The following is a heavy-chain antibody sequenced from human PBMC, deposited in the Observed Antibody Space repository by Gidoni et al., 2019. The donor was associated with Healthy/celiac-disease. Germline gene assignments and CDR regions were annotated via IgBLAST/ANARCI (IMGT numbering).Heavy chain of an antibody. V-gene: IGHV4-34*01. J-gene: IGHJ6*04. CDR3: ASMGSTVTTLYYGMDV. CDR2: INHSGRT. Sequence: QVQLQQWGAGLLKPSETLSLTCAVYGGSFSGYYWSWSRQPPGKGLEWIGEINHSGRTNYNPSLKSRVTISVDTSKNQFSLKLSSVTAADTAVYYCASMGSTVTTLYYGMDVWGKGTTVTVSS. CDR1: GGSFSGYY. D-gene: IGHD4-4*01.